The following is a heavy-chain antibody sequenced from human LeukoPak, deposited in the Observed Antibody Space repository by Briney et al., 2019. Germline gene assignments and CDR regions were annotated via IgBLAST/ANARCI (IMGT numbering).Heavy chain of an antibody. J-gene: IGHJ4*02. Sequence: ASVKVSCKASGYTFSTYYMHWVRQAPGQGLEGMGIINPSVGSTSYAQKFQGRVTMTRDTSTNTVYMDLSGLRSEDTAVYYCARGLGKEFDYWGQGTLVTVSS. CDR2: INPSVGST. CDR1: GYTFSTYY. D-gene: IGHD7-27*01. CDR3: ARGLGKEFDY. V-gene: IGHV1-46*01.